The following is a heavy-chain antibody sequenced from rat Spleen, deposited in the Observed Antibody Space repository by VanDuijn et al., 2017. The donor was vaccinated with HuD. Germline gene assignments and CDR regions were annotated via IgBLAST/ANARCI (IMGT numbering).Heavy chain of an antibody. CDR1: GFTFSDYY. CDR2: ISYDGSST. CDR3: ARHGGYFDF. Sequence: EVQLVESDGGLVQPGRSLKLSCAASGFTFSDYYMAWVRQAPTKGLEWVATISYDGSSTYYRDSVKGRFTISRDNAKSTLYLQMDSLRSEDTATYYCARHGGYFDFWGPGTMVTVSS. V-gene: IGHV5-29*01. J-gene: IGHJ1*01.